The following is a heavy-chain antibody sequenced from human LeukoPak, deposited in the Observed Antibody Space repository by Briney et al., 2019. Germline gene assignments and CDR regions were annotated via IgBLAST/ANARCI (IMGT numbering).Heavy chain of an antibody. CDR3: ARVGYSYGSGFDY. D-gene: IGHD5-18*01. CDR2: INPNSGGT. V-gene: IGHV1-2*02. Sequence: ASVKVSCKASGYTFTGYYMHWVRQAPGQGLEWMGWINPNSGGTNYAQKFQGRVTMTRDTSTSTVYMELSSLRSEDTAVYYCARVGYSYGSGFDYWGQGTLVTVSS. J-gene: IGHJ4*02. CDR1: GYTFTGYY.